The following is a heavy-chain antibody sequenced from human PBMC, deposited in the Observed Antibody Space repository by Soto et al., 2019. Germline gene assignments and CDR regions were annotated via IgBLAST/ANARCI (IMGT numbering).Heavy chain of an antibody. D-gene: IGHD3-22*01. V-gene: IGHV1-46*01. CDR2: INPSGGST. CDR3: ARGSLIVVVIRPTLDY. CDR1: GYTFTSYY. J-gene: IGHJ4*02. Sequence: SVKVSCKASGYTFTSYYMHWVRQAPGQGLEWMGIINPSGGSTSYAQKFQGRVTMTRDTSTSTVYMELSSLRSEDTAVYYCARGSLIVVVIRPTLDYWGQGTLVTVSS.